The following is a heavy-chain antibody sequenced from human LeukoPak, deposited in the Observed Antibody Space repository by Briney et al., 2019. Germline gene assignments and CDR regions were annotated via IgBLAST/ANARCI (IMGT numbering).Heavy chain of an antibody. CDR2: INHSGST. V-gene: IGHV4-34*01. Sequence: PSETLSLTCAVYGGSFSGYYWSWIRQPPGKGLEWIGEINHSGSTNYNPSLKSRVTISVDTSKNQFSLKLSSVTAADTAVYCCARGEEAAAGTGIWFDPWGQGTLVTVSS. D-gene: IGHD6-13*01. CDR1: GGSFSGYY. CDR3: ARGEEAAAGTGIWFDP. J-gene: IGHJ5*02.